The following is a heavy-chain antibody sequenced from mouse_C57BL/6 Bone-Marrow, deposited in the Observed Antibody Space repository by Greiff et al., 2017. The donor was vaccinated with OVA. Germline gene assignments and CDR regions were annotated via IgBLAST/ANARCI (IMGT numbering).Heavy chain of an antibody. V-gene: IGHV14-4*01. CDR3: TTRELGAWFAY. D-gene: IGHD4-1*01. CDR1: GFNIKDDY. CDR2: IDPENGDT. J-gene: IGHJ3*01. Sequence: EVQLQQSGAELVRPGASVKLSCTASGFNIKDDYMHWVKQRPEQGLEWIGWIDPENGDTEYASKFQGKATITADTSSNTAYLQLSSLTSEDTAVYYCTTRELGAWFAYWGQGTLVTVSA.